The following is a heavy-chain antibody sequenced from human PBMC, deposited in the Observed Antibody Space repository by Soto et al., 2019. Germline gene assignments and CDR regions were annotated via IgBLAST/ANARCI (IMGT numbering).Heavy chain of an antibody. D-gene: IGHD1-26*01. J-gene: IGHJ4*02. CDR3: AADYRIVGASSLGYFDY. Sequence: AASVKVSCKASGFTFTSSAVQWVRQARGQRLEWIGWIVVGSGNANYAQKFQERVTITRDMSTSTAYMELSSLRSEDTAVYYCAADYRIVGASSLGYFDYWGQGTLVTVSS. CDR1: GFTFTSSA. V-gene: IGHV1-58*01. CDR2: IVVGSGNA.